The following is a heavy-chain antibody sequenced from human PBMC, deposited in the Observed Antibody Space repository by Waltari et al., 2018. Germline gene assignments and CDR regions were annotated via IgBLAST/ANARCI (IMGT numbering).Heavy chain of an antibody. CDR3: TTDPLGP. V-gene: IGHV3-15*01. J-gene: IGHJ5*02. Sequence: EVQFVESGGGLVKPGGSLRLSCTASGFTFRNGWMSWVRHAPGKGPEWVGRSKSQSDGGTRDYAAPVKGRFSISREDSKNLMFLQMNSLTIEDTAVYYCTTDPLGPWGQGTLVTVSS. CDR2: SKSQSDGGTR. CDR1: GFTFRNGW.